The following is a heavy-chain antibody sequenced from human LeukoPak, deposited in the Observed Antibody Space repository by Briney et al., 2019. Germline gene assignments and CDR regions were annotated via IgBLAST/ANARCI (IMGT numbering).Heavy chain of an antibody. V-gene: IGHV3-23*01. CDR3: AKPLYAVRGKNFFDY. CDR1: GFSFSNYS. Sequence: GGSLRLSCAASGFSFSNYSMNWVRQAPGKGLEWVSGISSSGDETHYADSVRGRFTISRDNSQDTLYLEVKSLRVEDTAVYFCAKPLYAVRGKNFFDYWGQGTLVIVSS. J-gene: IGHJ4*02. CDR2: ISSSGDET. D-gene: IGHD3-16*01.